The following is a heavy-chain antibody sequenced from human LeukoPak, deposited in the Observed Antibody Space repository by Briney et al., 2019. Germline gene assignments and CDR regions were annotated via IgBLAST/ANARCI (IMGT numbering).Heavy chain of an antibody. CDR1: GGSISSSNW. D-gene: IGHD5-12*01. J-gene: IGHJ6*03. CDR2: IYHSGST. CDR3: AGRGSTARYYYYYYMDV. V-gene: IGHV4-4*02. Sequence: PSGTLSLTCAVSGGSISSSNWWSWVRQPPGKGLEWIGEIYHSGSTNYNPSLKSRVTISVDKSKNQFSLKLSSVTAADTAVYYCAGRGSTARYYYYYYMDVWGKGTTVTVSS.